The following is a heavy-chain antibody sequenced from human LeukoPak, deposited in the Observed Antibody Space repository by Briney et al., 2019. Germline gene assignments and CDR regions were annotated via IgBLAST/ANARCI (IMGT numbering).Heavy chain of an antibody. Sequence: PGGSLRLSCAASGFTFSSYAMSWVRQAPGKGLEWVSAISGSGGSTYYADSVKGRFTISRDNSKNTLYLQMNSLRAEDTAVYYCASCSGGSCYSGGRYWGQGTLVTVSS. V-gene: IGHV3-23*01. CDR3: ASCSGGSCYSGGRY. CDR2: ISGSGGST. D-gene: IGHD2-15*01. CDR1: GFTFSSYA. J-gene: IGHJ4*02.